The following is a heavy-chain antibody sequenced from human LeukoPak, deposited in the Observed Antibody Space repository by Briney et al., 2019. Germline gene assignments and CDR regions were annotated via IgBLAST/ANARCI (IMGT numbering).Heavy chain of an antibody. CDR1: GFTSSSYW. D-gene: IGHD3-10*01. Sequence: GRSLTLSCPASGFTSSSYWMSWVRQAPGKGLEWVSAISGSGGSTYYADSVKGRFTISRDNSKNTVYLQMNSLRAEDTAVYYCAKDCMEVRGANFDYWGQGTLVTVSS. CDR3: AKDCMEVRGANFDY. CDR2: ISGSGGST. J-gene: IGHJ4*02. V-gene: IGHV3-23*01.